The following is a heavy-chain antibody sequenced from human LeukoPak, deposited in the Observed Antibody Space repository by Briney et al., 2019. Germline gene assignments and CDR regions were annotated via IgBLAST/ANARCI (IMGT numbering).Heavy chain of an antibody. CDR1: GYTLTELS. D-gene: IGHD4-17*01. V-gene: IGHV1-24*01. CDR3: ARDFDGPRASDY. Sequence: ASVKVSCKVSGYTLTELSMHWVRQAPGKGLEWMGGFDPEDGETIYAQKFQGRVTMTEDTSTDTAYMELSSLRSEDTAVYYCARDFDGPRASDYWGQGISVTVSS. J-gene: IGHJ4*02. CDR2: FDPEDGET.